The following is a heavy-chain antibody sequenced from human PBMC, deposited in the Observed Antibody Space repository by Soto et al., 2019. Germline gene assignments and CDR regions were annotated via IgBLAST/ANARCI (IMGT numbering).Heavy chain of an antibody. V-gene: IGHV3-48*01. J-gene: IGHJ5*02. D-gene: IGHD4-17*01. CDR3: AREGGDLNWFDP. Sequence: EVQLVESGGGLVQPGGSLRLSCAASGFTFSSDSMNWVRQAPGKGLEWVSYISSSSTIYYADSVKGRFTISRDNAKNSLYLQMNSLRAEDTAVYYCAREGGDLNWFDPWGQGTLVTVSS. CDR1: GFTFSSDS. CDR2: ISSSSTI.